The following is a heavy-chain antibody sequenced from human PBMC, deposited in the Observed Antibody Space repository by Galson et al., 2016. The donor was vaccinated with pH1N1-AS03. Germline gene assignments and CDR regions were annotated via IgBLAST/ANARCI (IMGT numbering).Heavy chain of an antibody. V-gene: IGHV1-24*01. CDR3: VTTAYAFGLGSVDAFDV. CDR2: FDPDNTET. Sequence: SVKVSCKVSGNTLTELSIQWVRQAPGEGLDWMGGFDPDNTETVYAQKFQGRVTMTEDTSTDTAYMELSSLRSGDTAKYYCVTTAYAFGLGSVDAFDVWGQGTKVTGSS. D-gene: IGHD3-16*01. J-gene: IGHJ3*01. CDR1: GNTLTELS.